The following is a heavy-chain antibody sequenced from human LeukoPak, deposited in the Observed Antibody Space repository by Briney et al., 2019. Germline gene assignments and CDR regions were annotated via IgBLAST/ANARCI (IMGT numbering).Heavy chain of an antibody. Sequence: GGSLRLSCAASGFTFSNAWMSWVRQAPGKGLEWVAFIRYDGSNKYYADSVKGRFTISRDNSKNTLYLQMNSLRAEDTAVYYCAKTSGAVAGIFDYWGQGTLVTVSS. CDR2: IRYDGSNK. CDR1: GFTFSNAW. CDR3: AKTSGAVAGIFDY. V-gene: IGHV3-30*02. D-gene: IGHD6-19*01. J-gene: IGHJ4*02.